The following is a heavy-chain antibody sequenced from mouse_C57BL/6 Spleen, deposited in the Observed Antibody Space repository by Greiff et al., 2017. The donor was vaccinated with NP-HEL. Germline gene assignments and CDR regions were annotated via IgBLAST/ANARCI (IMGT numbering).Heavy chain of an antibody. CDR3: ARLRIYFDY. CDR1: GFTFSDYG. Sequence: EVKLVESGGGLVKPGGSLKLSCAASGFTFSDYGMHWVRQAPEKGLEWVAYISSGSSTIYYADPVKGRFTISRDNAKNTLFLQMTSLRSEDTAMYYCARLRIYFDYWGEGTTLTVSS. D-gene: IGHD1-1*01. J-gene: IGHJ2*01. CDR2: ISSGSSTI. V-gene: IGHV5-17*01.